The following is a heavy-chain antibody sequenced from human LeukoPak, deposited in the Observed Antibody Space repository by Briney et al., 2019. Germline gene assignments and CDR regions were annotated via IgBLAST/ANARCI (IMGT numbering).Heavy chain of an antibody. CDR1: GFTFSGYW. CDR2: INEYVSII. CDR3: VRDLILVWTPGDDFDF. J-gene: IGHJ4*02. V-gene: IGHV3-74*01. D-gene: IGHD3-16*01. Sequence: GGSPRLSCAASGFTFSGYWMHWVRHAPGKGLEWVSRINEYVSIITYADSVKGRFIISRDNTKNSLYLQMNSLRAEDTAVYYCVRDLILVWTPGDDFDFWGQGTLVTVSS.